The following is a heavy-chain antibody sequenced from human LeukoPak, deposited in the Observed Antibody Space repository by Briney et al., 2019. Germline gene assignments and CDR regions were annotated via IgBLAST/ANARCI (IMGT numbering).Heavy chain of an antibody. CDR2: INPNNGGT. CDR1: GYTFIDNY. J-gene: IGHJ2*01. V-gene: IGHV1-2*02. D-gene: IGHD2/OR15-2a*01. CDR3: ARGALSGSYWYFDL. Sequence: GSVKVSCKASGYTFIDNYMHWIRQAPGQGLEWMGWINPNNGGTKSAQKFQGRVTLTRDSSIRTAYMELSRLTSDDTAVYFCARGALSGSYWYFDLWGPGTLVTVSS.